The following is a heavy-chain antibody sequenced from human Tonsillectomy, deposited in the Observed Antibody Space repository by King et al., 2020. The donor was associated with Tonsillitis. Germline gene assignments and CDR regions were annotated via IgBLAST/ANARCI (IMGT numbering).Heavy chain of an antibody. J-gene: IGHJ6*03. CDR3: ARGYCSGGSCYSGYYYYYYMDV. D-gene: IGHD2-15*01. Sequence: VQLVESGAEVKKPGESLRISCKGSGYSFTSHWISWVRQMPGKGLEWVGRIDPSDSYTNYCPSFQGHVTISADKSINTAYLQWSSLKASDTAMYYCARGYCSGGSCYSGYYYYYYMDVWGKGTTVTVSS. V-gene: IGHV5-10-1*03. CDR1: GYSFTSHW. CDR2: IDPSDSYT.